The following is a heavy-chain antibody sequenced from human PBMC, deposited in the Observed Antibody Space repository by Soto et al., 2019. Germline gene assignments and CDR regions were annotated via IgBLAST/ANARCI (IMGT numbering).Heavy chain of an antibody. CDR1: GGSISSGDYY. CDR2: IYYSGST. D-gene: IGHD4-4*01. J-gene: IGHJ6*02. V-gene: IGHV4-30-4*01. Sequence: PSETLSLTCTVSGGSISSGDYYWSWTRQPPGKGLEWIGYIYYSGSTYYNPSLKSRVTISVDTSKNQFSLKLSSVTAADTAVYYCARVVTRNYYYGMDVWGQGTTVTVS. CDR3: ARVVTRNYYYGMDV.